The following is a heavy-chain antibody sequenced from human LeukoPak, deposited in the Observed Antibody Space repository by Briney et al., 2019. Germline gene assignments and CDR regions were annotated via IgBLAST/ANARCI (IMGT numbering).Heavy chain of an antibody. D-gene: IGHD3/OR15-3a*01. Sequence: SETLSLTCAVYGGSFSGYYWSWIRQPPGKGLEWIGEINHSGSTNYNPSLKSRVTISVDTSKNQFSLKLSSVTAADTAVCYCARASVSDPGLDYWGQGTLVTVSS. CDR2: INHSGST. V-gene: IGHV4-34*01. CDR3: ARASVSDPGLDY. CDR1: GGSFSGYY. J-gene: IGHJ4*02.